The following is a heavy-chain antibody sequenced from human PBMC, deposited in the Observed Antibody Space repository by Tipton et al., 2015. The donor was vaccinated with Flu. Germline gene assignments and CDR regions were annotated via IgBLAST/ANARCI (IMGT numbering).Heavy chain of an antibody. Sequence: GLVKPSETLSLTCTVSNGTISSYYWSWIRQPAGKGLEWIGRIHYSGSTNYNPSLKSRVTISVDTSKNQFSLKLNSVTAADTAVYYCASATAVTTSGMDVWGQGTTVTVSS. CDR1: NGTISSYY. V-gene: IGHV4-4*07. D-gene: IGHD4-11*01. CDR3: ASATAVTTSGMDV. J-gene: IGHJ6*02. CDR2: IHYSGST.